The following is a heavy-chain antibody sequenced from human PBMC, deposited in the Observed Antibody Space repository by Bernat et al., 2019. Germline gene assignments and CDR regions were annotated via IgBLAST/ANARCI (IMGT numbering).Heavy chain of an antibody. CDR1: GYTFTIYD. J-gene: IGHJ6*02. V-gene: IGHV1-8*01. Sequence: QVQLVQSGAEVKKPGASVRVSCKASGYTFTIYDINWVRQATDQGLEWMGWMNPNSGNTGYAQKFQGRVTMTRNTPISTAYMELSSLRSEDTAVYYCARVYSGGLYYYYYYGMDVWGQGTTVTVSS. CDR2: MNPNSGNT. D-gene: IGHD2-21*01. CDR3: ARVYSGGLYYYYYYGMDV.